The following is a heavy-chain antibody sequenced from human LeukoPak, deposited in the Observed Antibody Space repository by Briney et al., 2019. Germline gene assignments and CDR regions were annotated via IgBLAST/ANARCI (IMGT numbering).Heavy chain of an antibody. CDR1: GFTFDDYA. CDR3: AKEDGCSSTSCYTGWFDP. J-gene: IGHJ5*02. D-gene: IGHD2-2*01. Sequence: PGRSLRLSCAASGFTFDDYAMHWVRQAPGKGLEWVSGISWNSGSIGYADSVKGRFTISRDNAKNSLYLQMNSLRAEDTALYYCAKEDGCSSTSCYTGWFDPWGQGTLVTVPS. V-gene: IGHV3-9*01. CDR2: ISWNSGSI.